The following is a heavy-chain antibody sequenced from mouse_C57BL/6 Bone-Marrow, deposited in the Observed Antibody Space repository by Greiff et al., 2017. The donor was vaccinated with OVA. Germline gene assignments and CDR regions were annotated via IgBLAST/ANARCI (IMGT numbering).Heavy chain of an antibody. D-gene: IGHD2-3*01. V-gene: IGHV14-4*01. CDR3: TTDGYFFAY. CDR2: IDPENGDT. J-gene: IGHJ3*01. CDR1: GFNIKDDY. Sequence: VQLQQSGAELVRPGASVKLSSTASGFNIKDDYMHWVKQRPEQGLEWIGWIDPENGDTEYASKFQGKATITADTSSNTAYLQLSSLTSEDTAVYYCTTDGYFFAYWGQGTLVTVSA.